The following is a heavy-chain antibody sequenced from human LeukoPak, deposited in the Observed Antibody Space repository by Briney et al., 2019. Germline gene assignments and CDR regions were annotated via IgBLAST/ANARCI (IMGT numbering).Heavy chain of an antibody. V-gene: IGHV1-24*01. CDR3: ATVFSGYYYSYFDY. CDR1: GYTLTELS. CDR2: FDPEDGET. J-gene: IGHJ4*02. D-gene: IGHD3-22*01. Sequence: ASVKVSCKVSGYTLTELSMHWVRQAPGKGLEWMGGFDPEDGETIYAQKFQGRVTMTEDTSTDTACMELSSLRSEDTAVYYCATVFSGYYYSYFDYWGQGTLVTVSS.